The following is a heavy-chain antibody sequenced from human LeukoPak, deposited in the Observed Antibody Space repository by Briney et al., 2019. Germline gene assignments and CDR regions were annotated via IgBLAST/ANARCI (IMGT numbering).Heavy chain of an antibody. Sequence: SETLSLTCTASGGSISSYYWSWVRQPPGKGLEWIGYIHNSGNSNYNRSLKSRVTISVDTSKNQFSLKLSSVTAADTAVYYCARWTYYYDSSGYSYWDFDHWGQGTLVTVSS. D-gene: IGHD3-22*01. CDR1: GGSISSYY. V-gene: IGHV4-59*12. CDR3: ARWTYYYDSSGYSYWDFDH. J-gene: IGHJ4*02. CDR2: IHNSGNS.